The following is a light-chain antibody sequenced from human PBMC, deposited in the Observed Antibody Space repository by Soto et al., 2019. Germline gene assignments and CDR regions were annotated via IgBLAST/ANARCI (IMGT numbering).Light chain of an antibody. CDR2: DAS. V-gene: IGKV3-11*01. CDR1: HSVSTS. CDR3: QQRSSWPFT. Sequence: EIVLTQSPATLSLSPGERATLSCRASHSVSTSLAWYQQKPGQAPRLLIYDASNRATGTPARFSGSGSGTDFTLTISSLEPEDFAVYYCQQRSSWPFTFGPGTKVDIK. J-gene: IGKJ3*01.